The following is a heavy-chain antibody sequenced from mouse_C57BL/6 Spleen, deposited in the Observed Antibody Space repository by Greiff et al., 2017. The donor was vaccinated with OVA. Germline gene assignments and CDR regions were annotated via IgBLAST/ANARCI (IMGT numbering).Heavy chain of an antibody. CDR2: IHPNSGST. J-gene: IGHJ2*01. CDR1: GYTFTSYW. V-gene: IGHV1-64*01. CDR3: ARRGDGYYVDYFDY. Sequence: QVQLQQPGAGLVKPGASVKLSCKASGYTFTSYWMHWVKQRPGQGLEWIGMIHPNSGSTNYNEKFKSKATLTVDKSSSTAYLQLSSLTSEDSAVYYCARRGDGYYVDYFDYWGQGTTLTGSS. D-gene: IGHD2-3*01.